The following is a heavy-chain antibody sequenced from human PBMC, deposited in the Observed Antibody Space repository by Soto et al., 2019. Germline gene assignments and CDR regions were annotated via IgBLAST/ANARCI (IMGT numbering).Heavy chain of an antibody. CDR3: ARGGLGNWNYVYGSYYYYGMDV. Sequence: SETLSLTCAVYGGSFSGYYWSWIRQPPGKGLEWIGEINHSGSTNYNPSPKSRVTISVDTSKNQFSLKLSSVTAADTAVYYCARGGLGNWNYVYGSYYYYGMDVWGQGTTVTVSS. CDR2: INHSGST. CDR1: GGSFSGYY. J-gene: IGHJ6*02. V-gene: IGHV4-34*01. D-gene: IGHD1-7*01.